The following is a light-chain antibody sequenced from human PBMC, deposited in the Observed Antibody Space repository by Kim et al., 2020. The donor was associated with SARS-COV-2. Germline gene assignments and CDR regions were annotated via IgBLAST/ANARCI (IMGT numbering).Light chain of an antibody. CDR1: QISVIW. CDR3: QQYSNYPPT. J-gene: IGKJ4*01. CDR2: KAS. V-gene: IGKV1-5*03. Sequence: VGTGANITSRGRQISVIWLAWYQQKPGKAPRLVIYKASSLASGVPSRFSGSGSGTEFRLTISSLHPDDLGIYFCQQYSNYPPTFGGGTKVDIK.